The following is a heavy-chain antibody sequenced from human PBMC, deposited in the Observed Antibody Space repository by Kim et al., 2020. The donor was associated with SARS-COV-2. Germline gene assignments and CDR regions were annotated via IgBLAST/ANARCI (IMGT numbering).Heavy chain of an antibody. Sequence: SETLSLTCTVSGGSISTTSYIWVWLRQAPGLGFVWIGYIYYSGSDYSTPSLQSRVTISIAKNKIHFSLRPSSVTAAAVDLYSCGRVCEQDGRAYW. CDR2: IYYSGSD. J-gene: IGHJ2*01. CDR3: GRVCEQDGRAYW. V-gene: IGHV4-39*02. D-gene: IGHD2-15*01. CDR1: GGSISTTSYI.